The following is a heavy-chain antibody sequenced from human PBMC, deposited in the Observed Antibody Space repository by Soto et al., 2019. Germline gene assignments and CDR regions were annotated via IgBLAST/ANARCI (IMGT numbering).Heavy chain of an antibody. J-gene: IGHJ5*02. CDR3: AKDPVAARPYGDWFDP. CDR1: GFTFSSYA. V-gene: IGHV3-23*01. CDR2: ISGSGGST. Sequence: GSLRLSCAASGFTFSSYAMSWVRQAPGKGLEWVSAISGSGGSTYYADSMKGRFTISRDNSKNTLYLQMNSLRAEDTAVYYCAKDPVAARPYGDWFDPWGQGTLVTVSS. D-gene: IGHD6-6*01.